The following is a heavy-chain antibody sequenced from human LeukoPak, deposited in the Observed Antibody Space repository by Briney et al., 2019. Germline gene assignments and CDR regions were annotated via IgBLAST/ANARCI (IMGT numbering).Heavy chain of an antibody. Sequence: PGGSLRLSCAASGFTFDDYAMHWVRQAPGKGLEWVSGISWNSGSIGYADSVKGRFTISRDNSNNTLNLQMNSLTSDDTAVYYCASASGGAATGFYFDLWGQGTLVTVSS. CDR2: ISWNSGSI. CDR1: GFTFDDYA. V-gene: IGHV3-9*01. D-gene: IGHD6-13*01. CDR3: ASASGGAATGFYFDL. J-gene: IGHJ4*02.